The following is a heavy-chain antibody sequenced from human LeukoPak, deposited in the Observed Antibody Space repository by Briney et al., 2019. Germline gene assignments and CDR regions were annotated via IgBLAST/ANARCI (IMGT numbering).Heavy chain of an antibody. CDR1: GGSFSGYY. Sequence: PSETLSLTCAVYGGSFSGYYWSWIRQPPGKGLEWIGEINHSGSTNYNPSLKSRVTISVDTSKNQFSLKLSSVTAADTAVYYCAGGPRYYPRHGRFDPWGQGTLVTVSS. V-gene: IGHV4-34*01. J-gene: IGHJ5*02. CDR2: INHSGST. D-gene: IGHD3-10*01. CDR3: AGGPRYYPRHGRFDP.